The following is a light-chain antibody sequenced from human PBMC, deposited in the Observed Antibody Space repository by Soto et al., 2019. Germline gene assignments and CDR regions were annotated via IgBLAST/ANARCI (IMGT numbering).Light chain of an antibody. CDR1: QSVSNF. Sequence: EIVLTQSPATLSLSPVERATLSCMASQSVSNFLAWYLQRPGQAPRLLIFDASKRAAGVPARFSGSGSGTDFTPTISILEPEDFAVYYCQQRSSWPITFGQGTRLEIK. CDR3: QQRSSWPIT. CDR2: DAS. J-gene: IGKJ5*01. V-gene: IGKV3-11*01.